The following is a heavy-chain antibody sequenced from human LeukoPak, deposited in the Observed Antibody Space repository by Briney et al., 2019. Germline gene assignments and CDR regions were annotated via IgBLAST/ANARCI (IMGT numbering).Heavy chain of an antibody. CDR2: IIPIFGTA. D-gene: IGHD1-26*01. J-gene: IGHJ4*02. CDR3: ARGPRGGATRYYFDY. CDR1: VGTFSSYA. V-gene: IGHV1-69*06. Sequence: SVKVSCTASVGTFSSYAISWVRQAPGQGLEWMGRIIPIFGTANYAQKFQGRVTITADKSTSTAYMELSSLRSEDTAVYYCARGPRGGATRYYFDYWGQGTLVTVSS.